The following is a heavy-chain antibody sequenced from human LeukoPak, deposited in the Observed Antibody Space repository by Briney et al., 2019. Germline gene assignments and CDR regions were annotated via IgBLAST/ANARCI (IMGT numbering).Heavy chain of an antibody. CDR3: AREGGVRNVFDY. CDR1: GFTFSNAW. J-gene: IGHJ4*02. V-gene: IGHV3-15*01. CDR2: IKSKTDGGTT. Sequence: GGPLRLSCAASGFTFSNAWMSWVRKAPGKGLEWVGRIKSKTDGGTTDYAAPVKGRFTISRDDSKNTLYLQMNSLRAEDTAVYYCAREGGVRNVFDYWGQGTLVTVSS. D-gene: IGHD1-14*01.